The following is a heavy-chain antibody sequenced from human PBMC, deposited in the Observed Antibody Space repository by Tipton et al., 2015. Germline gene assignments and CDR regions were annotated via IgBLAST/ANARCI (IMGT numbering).Heavy chain of an antibody. J-gene: IGHJ6*02. V-gene: IGHV3-23*01. D-gene: IGHD4-17*01. Sequence: SLRLSCAASGFIFSNYAMSWVRQTPGRGLEWVSGISGSGGGTNYADSVEGRFTISRDSAKNSLYLQMNSLRAEDTAVYYCARPSVTTNYYGMDVWGQGTTVTVSS. CDR1: GFIFSNYA. CDR2: ISGSGGGT. CDR3: ARPSVTTNYYGMDV.